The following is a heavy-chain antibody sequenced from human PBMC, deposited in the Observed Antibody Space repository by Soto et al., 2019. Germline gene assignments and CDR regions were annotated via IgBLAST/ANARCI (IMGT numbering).Heavy chain of an antibody. CDR3: AKIHRPEPSLRYFDWLLYYFDY. Sequence: GGSLRLSCAASGFTFSSYAMSWVRQAPGKGLEWVSAISGSGGSTYYADSVKGRFTISRDNSKNTLYLQMNSLRAEDTAVYYCAKIHRPEPSLRYFDWLLYYFDYWGQGTLVTVSS. J-gene: IGHJ4*02. CDR2: ISGSGGST. V-gene: IGHV3-23*01. D-gene: IGHD3-9*01. CDR1: GFTFSSYA.